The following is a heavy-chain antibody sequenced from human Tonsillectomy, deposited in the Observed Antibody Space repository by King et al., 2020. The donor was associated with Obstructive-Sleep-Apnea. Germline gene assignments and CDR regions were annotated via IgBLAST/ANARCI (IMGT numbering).Heavy chain of an antibody. CDR1: GFSLSSSA. CDR3: ATYSSFGGWTLDY. CDR2: ISGRAGGT. J-gene: IGHJ4*02. V-gene: IGHV3-23*04. Sequence: VQLVESGGGLVQPGGSLRLSCAASGFSLSSSAMSWVRQAPGKGLEWVSGISGRAGGTYYADSVKGRFTISRDISKSTLYLQMSSLRADDAAVYYCATYSSFGGWTLDYWGQGTQVIVSS. D-gene: IGHD3-10*01.